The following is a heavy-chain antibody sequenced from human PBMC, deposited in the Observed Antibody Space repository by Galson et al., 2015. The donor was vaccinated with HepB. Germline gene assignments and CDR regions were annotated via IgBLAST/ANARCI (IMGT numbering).Heavy chain of an antibody. CDR1: GFTLTSCA. J-gene: IGHJ4*02. V-gene: IGHV3-30-3*01. CDR2: ISYDGDHK. D-gene: IGHD2/OR15-2a*01. CDR3: ARNPQGEYPFDY. Sequence: SLRLSCAASGFTLTSCALHWVRQAPGKGLEWLAIISYDGDHKYYADSVKGRFTISRDNSRNTLYLQMNSLRPEDTAVYYCARNPQGEYPFDYWGQGTLVTVSS.